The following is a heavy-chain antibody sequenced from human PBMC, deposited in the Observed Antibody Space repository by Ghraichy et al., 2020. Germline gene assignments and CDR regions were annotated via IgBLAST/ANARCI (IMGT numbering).Heavy chain of an antibody. J-gene: IGHJ4*02. CDR1: GGSISSSSYY. Sequence: SETLSLTCTVSGGSISSSSYYWGWIRQPPGKGLEWIGSIYYSGSTYYNPSLKSRVTISVDTSKNQFSLKLSSVTAADTAVYYCARAPGKQQLVPNYYFDYWGQGTLVTVSS. CDR2: IYYSGST. CDR3: ARAPGKQQLVPNYYFDY. V-gene: IGHV4-39*01. D-gene: IGHD6-13*01.